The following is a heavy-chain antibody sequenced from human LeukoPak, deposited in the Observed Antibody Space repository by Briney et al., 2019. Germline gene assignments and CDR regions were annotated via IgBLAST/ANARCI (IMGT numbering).Heavy chain of an antibody. V-gene: IGHV3-33*01. CDR3: AREEGSSGYYNY. Sequence: PGGSLRLSCAASGFTFSIYGMHWVRQAPGKGLEWVAVIWKDGSKKYYADSVKGRFTISRDNSKNTLDLQMNSLRDEDTAVYYCAREEGSSGYYNYWGQGILVTVSS. CDR2: IWKDGSKK. J-gene: IGHJ4*02. CDR1: GFTFSIYG. D-gene: IGHD3-22*01.